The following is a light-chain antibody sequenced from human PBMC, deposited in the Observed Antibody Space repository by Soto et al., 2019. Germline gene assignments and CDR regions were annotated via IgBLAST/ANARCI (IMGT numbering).Light chain of an antibody. V-gene: IGKV1-5*01. CDR3: QQYRGYPWT. CDR2: DAS. J-gene: IGKJ1*01. CDR1: QSISVW. Sequence: DLQMTQSPSTPSASVGDRVIITCRASQSISVWLAWYQQKPGKAPKLLIYDASTLESGVPSRFSGSGSGTEFTLTISSLQPDDFATYFCQQYRGYPWTFGQGTKVEIK.